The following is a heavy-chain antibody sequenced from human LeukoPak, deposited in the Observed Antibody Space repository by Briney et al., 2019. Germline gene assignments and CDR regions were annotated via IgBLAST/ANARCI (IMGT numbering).Heavy chain of an antibody. V-gene: IGHV3-23*01. CDR3: ACRSHYSSRNYYLYYFDY. CDR1: GITFSKYA. J-gene: IGHJ4*02. D-gene: IGHD3-10*01. CDR2: ISGSGGST. Sequence: GGSLRLSCAVSGITFSKYAMSWDRQAPGKGLEWVSGISGSGGSTYYADSVKGRFTISRDNSKNTLYLQTSSLRVEDTAVYYCACRSHYSSRNYYLYYFDYWGQGTLVTASS.